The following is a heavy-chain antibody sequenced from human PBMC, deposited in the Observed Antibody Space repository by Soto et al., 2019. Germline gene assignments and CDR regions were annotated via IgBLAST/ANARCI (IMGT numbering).Heavy chain of an antibody. Sequence: ASVKVSCKVSGYTLTELSMHWVRQAPGKGLEWMGGFDPEDGETIYVQKFQGRVTMTEDTSTDTAYMELSSLRSEDTAVYYCATGSYCSSTSCYHNWFDPWGQGTLVTVSS. CDR2: FDPEDGET. J-gene: IGHJ5*02. D-gene: IGHD2-2*01. CDR1: GYTLTELS. V-gene: IGHV1-24*01. CDR3: ATGSYCSSTSCYHNWFDP.